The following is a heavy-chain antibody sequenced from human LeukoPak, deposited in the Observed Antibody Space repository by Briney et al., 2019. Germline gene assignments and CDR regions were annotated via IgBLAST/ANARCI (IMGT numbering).Heavy chain of an antibody. D-gene: IGHD3-9*01. CDR2: ITGSGGST. CDR3: AKGRSTLFCFDY. Sequence: GGSLRLSCAASGVAFSSYAMSWVRQAPGEGLEWVSAITGSGGSTCYADTVKGRFTISRDNSKNTLYLQMNSLRAEDTAVYYCAKGRSTLFCFDYWGQGTLVTVSS. V-gene: IGHV3-23*01. CDR1: GVAFSSYA. J-gene: IGHJ4*02.